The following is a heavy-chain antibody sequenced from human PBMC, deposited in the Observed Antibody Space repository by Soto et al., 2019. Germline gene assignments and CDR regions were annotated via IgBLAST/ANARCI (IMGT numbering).Heavy chain of an antibody. D-gene: IGHD2-15*01. CDR1: GFTFSSYG. J-gene: IGHJ6*02. Sequence: GGSLRLSCAASGFTFSSYGMHWVRQAPGKGLEWVAVISYDGSNKYYADSVKGRFTISRDNSKNTLYLQMNSLRAEDTAVYYCARGAGLGYCSGGSCPHYYYYGMDGWGQGTKVTVSS. V-gene: IGHV3-30*03. CDR2: ISYDGSNK. CDR3: ARGAGLGYCSGGSCPHYYYYGMDG.